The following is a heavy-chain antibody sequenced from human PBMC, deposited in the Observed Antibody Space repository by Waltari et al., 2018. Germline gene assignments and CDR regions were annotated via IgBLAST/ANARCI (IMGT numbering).Heavy chain of an antibody. CDR1: CASVNSVAYL. CDR3: ARGVPKNDFWSGYLSPLFDY. Sequence: QLHLQASGSGLVKPSQPLSLTCAVSCASVNSVAYLTWARQHPGKGLEWIGYIYYSGSTYYNPSLKSRVTISVDRSKNQFSLKLTSVTAADTAVYYCARGVPKNDFWSGYLSPLFDYWGQGTLVSVSS. J-gene: IGHJ4*02. V-gene: IGHV4-30-2*01. D-gene: IGHD3-3*01. CDR2: IYYSGST.